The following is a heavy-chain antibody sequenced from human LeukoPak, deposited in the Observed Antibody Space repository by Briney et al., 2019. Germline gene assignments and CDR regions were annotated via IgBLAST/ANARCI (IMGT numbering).Heavy chain of an antibody. D-gene: IGHD3-10*01. V-gene: IGHV3-66*01. CDR2: IYRGGTT. CDR3: ARAFGPYYFDY. Sequence: GGSLRLSCAASGFTVSTTYMNWVRQAPGKGLEWVLLIYRGGTTYYADSVKGRFTISRDNSKNTLDLQMNSLRAEDTALYYCARAFGPYYFDYWGQGALVTVSS. J-gene: IGHJ4*02. CDR1: GFTVSTTY.